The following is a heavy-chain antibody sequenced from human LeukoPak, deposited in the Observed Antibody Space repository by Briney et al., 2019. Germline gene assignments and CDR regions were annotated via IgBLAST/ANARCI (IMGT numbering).Heavy chain of an antibody. J-gene: IGHJ4*02. V-gene: IGHV3-23*01. CDR2: ISGSGGNT. CDR1: GFTFCSYD. D-gene: IGHD3-16*02. CDR3: AKTVSGSHSYQGGDY. Sequence: GGSLRLSCAASGFTFCSYDLSWVRQAPGKGLEWVSAISGSGGNTYYADSVKGRFTMFRDNSKNTLYLQMNSLRAEDTAVYFCAKTVSGSHSYQGGDYWGEGTLVTVST.